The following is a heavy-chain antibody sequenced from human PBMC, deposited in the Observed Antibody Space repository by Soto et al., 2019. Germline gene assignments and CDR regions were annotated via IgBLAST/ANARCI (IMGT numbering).Heavy chain of an antibody. CDR1: GFTFSSYG. V-gene: IGHV3-30*18. Sequence: GGSLRLSCAASGFTFSSYGMHWVRQAPGKGLGWVAVISYDGSNKYYADPVKGRFTISRDNSKNTLYLQMNSLRAEDTAVYYCAKVFALDYYDSSGYSYYGMDVWGQGTTVTVSS. D-gene: IGHD3-22*01. CDR2: ISYDGSNK. CDR3: AKVFALDYYDSSGYSYYGMDV. J-gene: IGHJ6*02.